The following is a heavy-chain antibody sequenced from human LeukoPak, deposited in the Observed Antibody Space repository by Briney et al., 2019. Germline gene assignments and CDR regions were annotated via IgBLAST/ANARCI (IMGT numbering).Heavy chain of an antibody. CDR2: IYYSETT. D-gene: IGHD2/OR15-2a*01. V-gene: IGHV4-59*13. CDR1: GGSITRNY. J-gene: IGHJ2*01. CDR3: ARGSTSLL. Sequence: SETLSLTCTVSGGSITRNYWNWIRQPPGKGLEWIGNIYYSETTNYNPSLKSRVSISVDTSKNLLSLKLSSVTAADTAVYYCARGSTSLLWGRGTLVTVSS.